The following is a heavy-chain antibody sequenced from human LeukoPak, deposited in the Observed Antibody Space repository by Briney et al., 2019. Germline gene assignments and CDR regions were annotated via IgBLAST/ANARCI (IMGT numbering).Heavy chain of an antibody. V-gene: IGHV3-33*01. CDR2: IWYDGSNK. J-gene: IGHJ4*02. Sequence: GGSLRPSCAASGFTFSSYGMHWVRQAPGKGLEWVAVIWYDGSNKYYADSVKGRFTISRDNSKNTLYLQMNSLRAEDTAVYYCARDNSSGLYYFDYWGQGTLVTVSS. CDR3: ARDNSSGLYYFDY. D-gene: IGHD6-19*01. CDR1: GFTFSSYG.